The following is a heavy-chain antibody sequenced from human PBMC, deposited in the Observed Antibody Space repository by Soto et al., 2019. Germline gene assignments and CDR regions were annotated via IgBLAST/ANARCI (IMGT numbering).Heavy chain of an antibody. CDR3: ARIPTAIAARRRNWFDP. J-gene: IGHJ5*02. Sequence: ASVKVSCKASGYTFTSYGISWVRQAPGQGLEWMGLISAYNGNTNYAQKLQGRVTMTTDTSTSTAYMELRSLRSDDTAVYYCARIPTAIAARRRNWFDPWGQGTLVTVSS. CDR1: GYTFTSYG. D-gene: IGHD6-6*01. V-gene: IGHV1-18*01. CDR2: ISAYNGNT.